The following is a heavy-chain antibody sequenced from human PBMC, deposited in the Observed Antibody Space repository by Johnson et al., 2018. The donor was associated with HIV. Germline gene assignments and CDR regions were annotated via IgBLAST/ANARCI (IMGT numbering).Heavy chain of an antibody. CDR2: ISWNSGSI. Sequence: VQLVESGGGLVQPGRSLRLSCAASGFSFDDYAMHWVRQAPGKGLEWVSGISWNSGSIGYADSVKGRFTISRDNAKNCLYLQMNSLRADDTALYYCAKGGYSSSWYLWDTFNMWGQGTMVTVSS. V-gene: IGHV3-9*01. CDR1: GFSFDDYA. CDR3: AKGGYSSSWYLWDTFNM. D-gene: IGHD2-2*01. J-gene: IGHJ3*02.